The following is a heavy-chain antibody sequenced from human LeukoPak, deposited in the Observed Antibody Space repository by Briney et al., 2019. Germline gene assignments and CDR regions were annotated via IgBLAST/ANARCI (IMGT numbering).Heavy chain of an antibody. D-gene: IGHD3-16*01. CDR3: ARDSNYDYIWGSY. CDR2: ISSSSSYI. J-gene: IGHJ4*02. V-gene: IGHV3-21*01. CDR1: GFTFSSYS. Sequence: PGGSLRLSCAASGFTFSSYSMNWVRQAPGKGLEWVSSISSSSSYIYYADSVKGRFTTSRDNAKNSLYLQMNSLRAEDTAVYYCARDSNYDYIWGSYWGQGTLVTVSS.